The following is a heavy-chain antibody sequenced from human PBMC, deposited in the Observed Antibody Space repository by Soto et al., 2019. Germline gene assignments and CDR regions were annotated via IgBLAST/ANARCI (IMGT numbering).Heavy chain of an antibody. J-gene: IGHJ5*02. CDR1: GYTFTSYG. CDR3: ARGARYYYDSSGYLNWFDP. D-gene: IGHD3-22*01. CDR2: ISAYNGNT. Sequence: AAVKVSCKASGYTFTSYGISWVRQAPGQGXEWMGWISAYNGNTNYAQKLQGRVTMTTDTSTSTAYMELRSLRSDDTAVYYCARGARYYYDSSGYLNWFDPWGQGTLVTVSS. V-gene: IGHV1-18*01.